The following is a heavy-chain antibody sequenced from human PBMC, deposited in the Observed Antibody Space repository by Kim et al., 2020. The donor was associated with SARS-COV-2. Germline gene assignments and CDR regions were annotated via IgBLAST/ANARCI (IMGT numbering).Heavy chain of an antibody. D-gene: IGHD1-7*01. Sequence: GDTYYAVSVKGRFTLSRENARNSVYLQMNSLRAGDTAVYFCTRGTLGFDPWGQGTLVTVSS. CDR2: GDT. CDR3: TRGTLGFDP. V-gene: IGHV3-13*01. J-gene: IGHJ5*02.